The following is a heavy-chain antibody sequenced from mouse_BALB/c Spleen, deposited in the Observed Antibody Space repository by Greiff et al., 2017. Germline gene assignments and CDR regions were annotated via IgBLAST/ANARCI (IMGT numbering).Heavy chain of an antibody. CDR2: ISSGSSTI. Sequence: EVKLVESGGGLVQPGGSRKLSCAASGFTFSSFGMHWVRQAPEKGLEWVAYISSGSSTIYSADTVKGRFTISRDNPKNTLFLQMTSLRSEDTAMYYCARDGGPRAMDYWGQGTSVTVSS. CDR3: ARDGGPRAMDY. J-gene: IGHJ4*01. D-gene: IGHD2-10*02. CDR1: GFTFSSFG. V-gene: IGHV5-17*02.